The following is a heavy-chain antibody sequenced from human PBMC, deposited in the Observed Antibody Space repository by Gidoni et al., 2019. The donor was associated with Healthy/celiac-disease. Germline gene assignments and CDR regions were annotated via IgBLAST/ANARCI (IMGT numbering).Heavy chain of an antibody. CDR1: GGTFSRYT. V-gene: IGHV1-69*02. J-gene: IGHJ5*02. CDR3: ASLDSGGAPQEGWFDP. D-gene: IGHD1-26*01. Sequence: QVQLVQSGAEVKKPGSSVKVSCRASGGTFSRYTISWVRQAPGQGLEWMGRIIPILGIANYAQKFQGRVTITADKSTSTAYMELSSLRSEDTAVYYGASLDSGGAPQEGWFDPWGQGTLVTVSS. CDR2: IIPILGIA.